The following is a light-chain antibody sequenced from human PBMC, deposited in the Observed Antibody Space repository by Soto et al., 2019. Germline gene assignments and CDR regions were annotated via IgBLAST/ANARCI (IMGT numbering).Light chain of an antibody. CDR3: QQYYSYPTWT. CDR1: QGISSY. CDR2: AAP. Sequence: AIRMTQSPYSLSASTGDRVTITCRASQGISSYLAWYQQKPGKAPKLLIYAAPTLQSGVPSRFSGSGSGTDFTLTISCLQSEDFATYYCQQYYSYPTWTFGQGTKVEIK. J-gene: IGKJ1*01. V-gene: IGKV1-8*01.